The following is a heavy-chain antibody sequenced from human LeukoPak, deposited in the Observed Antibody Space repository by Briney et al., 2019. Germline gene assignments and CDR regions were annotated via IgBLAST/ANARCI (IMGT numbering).Heavy chain of an antibody. CDR3: ASLINIVVVIAILLAWFDP. Sequence: GGSLRLSCAASGFTFSTSAMNWVRQAPGKGLEWVSAISGSGGSTYYADSVKGRFTISRDNSKNTLYLQMNSLRAEDTAVYYCASLINIVVVIAILLAWFDPWGQGTLVTVSS. D-gene: IGHD2-21*01. CDR1: GFTFSTSA. J-gene: IGHJ5*02. V-gene: IGHV3-23*01. CDR2: ISGSGGST.